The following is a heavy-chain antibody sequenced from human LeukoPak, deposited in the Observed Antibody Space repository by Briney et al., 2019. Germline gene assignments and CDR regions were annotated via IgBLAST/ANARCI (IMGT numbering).Heavy chain of an antibody. V-gene: IGHV3-23*01. CDR3: ATIAYDFWSGGGDYYYMDV. Sequence: PGGSLRLSCAASGFTFSSYAMSWVRQAPGKGLEWVSAISGSGGSTYYADSVKGQFTISRDNSKNTLYLQMNSLRAEDTAVYYCATIAYDFWSGGGDYYYMDVWGKGTTVTVSS. D-gene: IGHD3-3*01. J-gene: IGHJ6*03. CDR2: ISGSGGST. CDR1: GFTFSSYA.